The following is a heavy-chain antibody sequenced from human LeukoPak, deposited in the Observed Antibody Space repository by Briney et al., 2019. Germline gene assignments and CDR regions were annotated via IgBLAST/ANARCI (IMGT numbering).Heavy chain of an antibody. CDR2: IYSGGST. V-gene: IGHV3-53*01. Sequence: GGSLRLSCVASGFTFSSYWINWVRQAPGKGLEWVSVIYSGGSTYYADSVKGRFTISRDNSKNTLYLQMNSLRAEDTAVYYCARGFLHWGQGTLVTVSS. D-gene: IGHD2/OR15-2a*01. J-gene: IGHJ4*02. CDR3: ARGFLH. CDR1: GFTFSSYW.